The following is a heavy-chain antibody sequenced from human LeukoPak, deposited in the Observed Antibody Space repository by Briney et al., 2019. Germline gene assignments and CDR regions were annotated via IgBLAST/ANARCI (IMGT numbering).Heavy chain of an antibody. J-gene: IGHJ4*02. CDR2: IRQDGSEK. V-gene: IGHV3-7*01. CDR3: ASLDY. CDR1: GFTFSSSW. Sequence: PGGSLRLSCAACGFTFSSSWMNWVRQAPGKGLEWVANIRQDGSEKYYVDSVKGRFTISRDNAKNSLYLQMNTLRAEDTAVYYCASLDYWGQGTLVTVSS.